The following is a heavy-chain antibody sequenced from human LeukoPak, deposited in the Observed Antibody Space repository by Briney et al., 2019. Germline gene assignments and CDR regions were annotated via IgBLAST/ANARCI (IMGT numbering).Heavy chain of an antibody. J-gene: IGHJ4*02. CDR1: GFTFRNYY. V-gene: IGHV3-15*07. CDR2: IKPKTDGETT. CDR3: ITPLPYSAQ. D-gene: IGHD2-21*01. Sequence: GGSLRLSCVASGFTFRNYYMHWVRQVPGKGLEWVGRIKPKTDGETTEYAAPVKDRFSISRDDSKSMMYLQMNSLKAEDTAVYYCITPLPYSAQGGQGTLVTVSS.